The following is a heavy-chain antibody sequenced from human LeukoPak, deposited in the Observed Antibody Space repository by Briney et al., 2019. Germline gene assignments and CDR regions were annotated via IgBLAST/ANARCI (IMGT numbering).Heavy chain of an antibody. CDR2: ISGSSSYI. V-gene: IGHV3-21*01. Sequence: GGSLRLSCAASGLTFSSYSMNWVHQVPGKGLEWVSSISGSSSYIYYADSVKGRFTISRDNAKKSLWLQMNSLRAEDTAVYYCAIGYCSSDNCPDYWGQGTLVTVSS. J-gene: IGHJ4*02. CDR1: GLTFSSYS. D-gene: IGHD2-15*01. CDR3: AIGYCSSDNCPDY.